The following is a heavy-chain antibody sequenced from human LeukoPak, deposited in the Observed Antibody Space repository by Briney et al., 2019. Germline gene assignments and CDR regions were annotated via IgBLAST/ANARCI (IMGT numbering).Heavy chain of an antibody. CDR2: IIPIFGTA. D-gene: IGHD5-18*01. J-gene: IGHJ4*02. CDR3: ARAKDSYGYSGFDY. Sequence: AASVKVSCKASGGTFSSYAISWVRQAPGQGLEWMGGIIPIFGTANYAQKFQGRVTITADESTSTAYMELSSLRSEDTAVYYCARAKDSYGYSGFDYWGQGTLVTVSS. V-gene: IGHV1-69*13. CDR1: GGTFSSYA.